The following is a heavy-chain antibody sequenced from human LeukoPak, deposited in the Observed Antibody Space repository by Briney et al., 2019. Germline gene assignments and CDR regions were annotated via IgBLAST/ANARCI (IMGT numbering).Heavy chain of an antibody. D-gene: IGHD3-9*01. CDR2: IYNSGNT. CDR1: GGSISSGSYY. J-gene: IGHJ4*02. CDR3: AIRYFDWLSAPRGGRVSYYFDY. V-gene: IGHV4-61*02. Sequence: SETLSLTCTVSGGSISSGSYYWSWIRQPAGKGLEWIGRIYNSGNTNYNPSLKSRVTISVDTSKNQFSLKLSSVTAADTAVYYCAIRYFDWLSAPRGGRVSYYFDYWGQGTLVTVSS.